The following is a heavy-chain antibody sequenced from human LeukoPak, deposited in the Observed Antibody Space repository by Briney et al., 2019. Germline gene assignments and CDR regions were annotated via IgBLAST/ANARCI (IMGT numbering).Heavy chain of an antibody. CDR2: FYYSGNT. V-gene: IGHV4-39*01. CDR1: GGSITNSNYY. D-gene: IGHD5-24*01. CDR3: VRHEEEDGYNAKTFDF. Sequence: SETLSLTCTVSGGSITNSNYYWGWVRQPPGKGLEWIGAFYYSGNTYYNPSLKSRAAMSVDTSMNQFSLSLTSVTAADTAVYFCVRHEEEDGYNAKTFDFWGQGTLVTVSS. J-gene: IGHJ4*02.